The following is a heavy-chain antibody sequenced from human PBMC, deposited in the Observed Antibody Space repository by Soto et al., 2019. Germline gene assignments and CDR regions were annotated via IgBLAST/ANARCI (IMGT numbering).Heavy chain of an antibody. CDR1: GDTVSCNSVA. J-gene: IGHJ6*01. V-gene: IGHV6-1*01. Sequence: PLQTLLPSWVVSGDTVSCNSVAWNWVRQSPSRGLDWLGRTYYRSRWYSYYEVSVRSRLDINADTYKNQVSLQLNSVTPEETAVYSCARSKEDSDYYYYGMDV. CDR3: ARSKEDSDYYYYGMDV. D-gene: IGHD2-15*01. CDR2: TYYRSRWYS.